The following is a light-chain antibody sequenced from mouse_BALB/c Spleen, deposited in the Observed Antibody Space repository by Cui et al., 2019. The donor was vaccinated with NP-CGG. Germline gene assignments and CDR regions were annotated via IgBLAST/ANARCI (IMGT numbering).Light chain of an antibody. CDR3: ALWYSNHWM. V-gene: IGLV1*01. Sequence: QVVVTQGSALTTSPGETVTLTCRSNTGTVTTSNYANWVQEKPDHLFSGLIGGTNNRAPGVPARFSGSLIGDKAALTITGTQTEDEAIYFCALWYSNHWMFGGGTKLTVL. CDR1: TGTVTTSNY. J-gene: IGLJ1*01. CDR2: GTN.